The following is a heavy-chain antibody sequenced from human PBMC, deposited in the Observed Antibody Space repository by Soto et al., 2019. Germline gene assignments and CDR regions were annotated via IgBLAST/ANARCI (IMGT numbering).Heavy chain of an antibody. CDR1: GGSFSGYY. D-gene: IGHD4-4*01. CDR2: INHNGNT. CDR3: ARGLSTVTIYYYYYYMDV. V-gene: IGHV4-34*01. J-gene: IGHJ6*03. Sequence: SETLSLTCAVYGGSFSGYYWSWIRQPPGKGLEWNGEINHNGNTNYNPSLKGRVTISVDTSKNQFSLKLSSVTAADTVLFYCARGLSTVTIYYYYYYMDVWGKGTTVTVSS.